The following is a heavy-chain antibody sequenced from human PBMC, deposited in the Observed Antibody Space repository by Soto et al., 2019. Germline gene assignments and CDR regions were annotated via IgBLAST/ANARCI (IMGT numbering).Heavy chain of an antibody. CDR1: GFTFSSYW. V-gene: IGHV3-7*01. Sequence: EVQLVESGGGLVQPGGSLRLSCAASGFTFSSYWMSWVRQAPGTGLEWVANIKQDGSEKYYVDSVKGRFTISRDNAKNSLYLQMNSLRAEDTTVYYCARESFGPDIVVVVAATWEGMDVWGQGTTVTVSS. J-gene: IGHJ6*02. CDR3: ARESFGPDIVVVVAATWEGMDV. CDR2: IKQDGSEK. D-gene: IGHD2-15*01.